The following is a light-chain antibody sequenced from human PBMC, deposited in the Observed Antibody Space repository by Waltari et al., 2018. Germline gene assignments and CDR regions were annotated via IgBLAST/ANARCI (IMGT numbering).Light chain of an antibody. V-gene: IGLV3-21*04. Sequence: SYVLTQPSSVSVAPGETASITCGGDNIGTKSVHWYQQKSGQAPGLVIYDDSGRPSGIPERFSGSNSGNTATLTISRVEAGDEADYYCQVWDSSSDRVFGGETKLTVL. J-gene: IGLJ3*02. CDR2: DDS. CDR1: NIGTKS. CDR3: QVWDSSSDRV.